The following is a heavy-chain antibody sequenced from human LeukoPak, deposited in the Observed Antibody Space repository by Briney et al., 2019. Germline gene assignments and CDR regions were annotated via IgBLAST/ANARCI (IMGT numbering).Heavy chain of an antibody. D-gene: IGHD4-11*01. J-gene: IGHJ4*02. V-gene: IGHV3-30-3*01. CDR2: ISYDGNTI. CDR1: EFTFSNYA. CDR3: ARSGGLQKFDY. Sequence: GGSLRLSSAASEFTFSNYALHWVRQAPGKGLQWVAVISYDGNTIHYADSVKGRFIISRDTSKNTLYLQMNSLRAEVTAVYYCARSGGLQKFDYWGQGTLVTVSS.